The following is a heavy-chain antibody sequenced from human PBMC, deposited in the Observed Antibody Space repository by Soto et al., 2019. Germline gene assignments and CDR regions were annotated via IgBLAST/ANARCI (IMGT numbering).Heavy chain of an antibody. J-gene: IGHJ4*02. V-gene: IGHV1-46*01. CDR3: ARDWRDGYPYYFDY. CDR1: GYTFTSYY. CDR2: INPSGGST. D-gene: IGHD5-12*01. Sequence: ASAKVSCKASGYTFTSYYTNWVRQSPGQGLEWMGIINPSGGSTSYAQKFQGRVTMTRDTSTSTVYMELSSLRSEDTAVYYCARDWRDGYPYYFDYWGQGTLVTVSS.